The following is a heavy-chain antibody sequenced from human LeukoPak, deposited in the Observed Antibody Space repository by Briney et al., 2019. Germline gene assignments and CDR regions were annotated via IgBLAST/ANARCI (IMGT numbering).Heavy chain of an antibody. J-gene: IGHJ4*02. Sequence: GASVKVSCKASGYTFTGYYMNWVRQAPGQALEWMGWINPNSGCTNYSQKFHGRATMTRDTSISTADMELSRLRSDDTAVYYCARAAKQGYCSNTNSRSFDYWGQGTLVTVSS. CDR1: GYTFTGYY. D-gene: IGHD2-2*01. CDR3: ARAAKQGYCSNTNSRSFDY. CDR2: INPNSGCT. V-gene: IGHV1-2*02.